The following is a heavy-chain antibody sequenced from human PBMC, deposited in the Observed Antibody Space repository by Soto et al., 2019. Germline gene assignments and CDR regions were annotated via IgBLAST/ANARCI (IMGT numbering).Heavy chain of an antibody. J-gene: IGHJ4*02. Sequence: GGSLRLSCGGSGFIFSRYGMHWVRQAPGKGLEWVTGISYDGGERFYADSVKGRFTISRDNSKNRLDLQMSSLRPEDTAVYYCARDLPLYCRGDCKFDFWGQGTLGTVSS. CDR2: ISYDGGER. CDR3: ARDLPLYCRGDCKFDF. CDR1: GFIFSRYG. V-gene: IGHV3-30*03. D-gene: IGHD2-21*02.